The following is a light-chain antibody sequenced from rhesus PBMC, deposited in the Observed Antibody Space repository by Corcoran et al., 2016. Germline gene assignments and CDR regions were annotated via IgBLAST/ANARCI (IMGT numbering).Light chain of an antibody. CDR2: EVS. CDR3: MQTADFPLT. CDR1: QSLLDSDGHTC. J-gene: IGKJ4*01. V-gene: IGKV2-90*01. Sequence: EIVMTQTPLSLPVTPGEPASLSCRSSQSLLDSDGHTCLDWYRQKPGQPPPLLIYEVSNRDSGVPDRFSGSGSGTDFTLKISRVEPGDVGVYYCMQTADFPLTFGGGTKVEIK.